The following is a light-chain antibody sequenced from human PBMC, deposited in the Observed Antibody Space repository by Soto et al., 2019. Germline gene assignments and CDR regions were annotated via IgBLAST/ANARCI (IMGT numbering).Light chain of an antibody. CDR2: GAS. Sequence: IVMTQSPATLSLSPWERATLSCRASQSVSSSYLSWYQQKPGQAPRLLIYGASTRATGIPARFSGSGSGTDFTLTISSLQPEDFAVYYCQQDYNLPLTFGGGTKVDIK. J-gene: IGKJ4*01. CDR3: QQDYNLPLT. V-gene: IGKV3D-7*01. CDR1: QSVSSSY.